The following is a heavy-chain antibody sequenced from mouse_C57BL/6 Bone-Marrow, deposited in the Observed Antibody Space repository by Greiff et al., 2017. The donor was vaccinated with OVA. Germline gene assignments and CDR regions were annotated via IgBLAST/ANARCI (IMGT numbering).Heavy chain of an antibody. CDR1: GYTFTDYD. D-gene: IGHD6-1*01. CDR2: IDPDTGGT. Sequence: VKLQESGAELVRPGASVTLSCKASGYTFTDYDMHWVKQTPVHGLEWIGAIDPDTGGTAYNQKFKGKAILTADKSSSTAYMELRSLTSEDSAVYYCTRRESSARWDVDYWGQGTTLTVSS. CDR3: TRRESSARWDVDY. J-gene: IGHJ2*01. V-gene: IGHV1-15*01.